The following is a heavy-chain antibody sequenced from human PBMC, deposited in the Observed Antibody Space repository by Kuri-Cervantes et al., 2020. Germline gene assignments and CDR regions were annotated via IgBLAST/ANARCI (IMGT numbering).Heavy chain of an antibody. V-gene: IGHV4-34*01. CDR2: INHSGST. Sequence: SETLSLTCAVYGGSFSGYYWSWIRQPPGKGLEWIGEINHSGSTNYNSSLKSRVTISVDTSKNQFSLKLSSVTAADTAVYYCARLLRYFDWLSQNRAFDIWGQGTMVTVSS. CDR1: GGSFSGYY. D-gene: IGHD3-9*01. J-gene: IGHJ3*02. CDR3: ARLLRYFDWLSQNRAFDI.